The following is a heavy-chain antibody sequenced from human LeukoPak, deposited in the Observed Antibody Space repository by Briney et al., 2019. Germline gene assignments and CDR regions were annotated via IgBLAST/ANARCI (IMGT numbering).Heavy chain of an antibody. CDR2: IKQDGSEK. Sequence: GGSLRLSCAASGFTFSSYWMSWVRQAPGKGLEWVANIKQDGSEKYYVDSVKGRFTISRDNSKNALYLQMNSLRAEDTAVYYCAREDYGDYAEVYDAFDIWGQGTMVTVSS. CDR1: GFTFSSYW. CDR3: AREDYGDYAEVYDAFDI. V-gene: IGHV3-7*01. J-gene: IGHJ3*02. D-gene: IGHD4-17*01.